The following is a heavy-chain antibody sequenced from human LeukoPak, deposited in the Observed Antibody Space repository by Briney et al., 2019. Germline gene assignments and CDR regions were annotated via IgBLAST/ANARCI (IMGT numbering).Heavy chain of an antibody. V-gene: IGHV1-69*04. CDR1: GGTFSSYA. Sequence: SVKVSCKASGGTFSSYAISWVRQAPGQGLEWMGRIIPILGIANYAQKFQGRVTITADKSTSTAYMELTSLRSEDTAVYYCARDLVAGYYFDYWGQGTLVTVSS. CDR2: IIPILGIA. CDR3: ARDLVAGYYFDY. D-gene: IGHD6-19*01. J-gene: IGHJ4*02.